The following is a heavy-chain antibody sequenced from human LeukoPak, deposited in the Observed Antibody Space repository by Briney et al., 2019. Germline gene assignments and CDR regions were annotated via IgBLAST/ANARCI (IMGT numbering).Heavy chain of an antibody. CDR2: ISGSGGST. Sequence: GGSLRLSCAASGFTFSSYAMSWVRQVPGKGPEWVSAISGSGGSTYYADSVKGRFTISRDNSKNTLYLQMNSLRAEDTAVYYCAKDVRFGELFDYWGQGTLVTVSS. D-gene: IGHD3-10*01. J-gene: IGHJ4*02. CDR1: GFTFSSYA. CDR3: AKDVRFGELFDY. V-gene: IGHV3-23*01.